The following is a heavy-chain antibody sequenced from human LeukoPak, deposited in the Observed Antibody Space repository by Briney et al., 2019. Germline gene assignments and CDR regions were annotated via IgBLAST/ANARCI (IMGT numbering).Heavy chain of an antibody. Sequence: SVKVSCKASGGTFSSYAISWVRQAPGQGLEWMGGIIPIFGTANYAQKFQGRVTITADESTSTAYMELSSLRSEDTAMYYCARPYSSSSLGYYGMDVWGQGTTVTVSS. J-gene: IGHJ6*02. D-gene: IGHD6-6*01. CDR3: ARPYSSSSLGYYGMDV. CDR1: GGTFSSYA. V-gene: IGHV1-69*13. CDR2: IIPIFGTA.